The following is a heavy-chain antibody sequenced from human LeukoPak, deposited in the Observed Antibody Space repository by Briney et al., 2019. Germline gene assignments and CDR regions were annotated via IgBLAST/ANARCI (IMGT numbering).Heavy chain of an antibody. CDR3: VYYYGSGSVEY. CDR2: FYYSGST. Sequence: PSETLSLTXTVSGGSITSSNYYWGWIRQPPGKGLEWIGSFYYSGSTNYNPSHKSRVTISVDTSKNQFSLKLSSVTAADTAVYYCVYYYGSGSVEYWGQGTLVTVSS. D-gene: IGHD3-10*01. J-gene: IGHJ4*02. V-gene: IGHV4-39*01. CDR1: GGSITSSNYY.